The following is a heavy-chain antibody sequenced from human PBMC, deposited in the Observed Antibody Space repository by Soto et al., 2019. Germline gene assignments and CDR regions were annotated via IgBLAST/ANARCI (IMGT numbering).Heavy chain of an antibody. CDR3: ARDRLDAGTTLSSPWFDS. CDR1: GGTLSSYA. D-gene: IGHD1-7*01. V-gene: IGHV1-69*13. CDR2: IIPIFGTA. J-gene: IGHJ5*01. Sequence: SVKVSCKASGGTLSSYAISWVRQAPGQGLEWMGGIIPIFGTANYAQKFQGRVTITADESTSTAYMELSSLRSEDTAVYYCARDRLDAGTTLSSPWFDSWGQGTLVTVSS.